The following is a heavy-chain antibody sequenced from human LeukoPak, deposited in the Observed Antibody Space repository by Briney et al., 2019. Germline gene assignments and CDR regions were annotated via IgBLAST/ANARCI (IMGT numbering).Heavy chain of an antibody. CDR3: ARPTTVTTISADAFDI. CDR2: SGSGGSP. J-gene: IGHJ3*02. CDR1: GFTFTNYA. Sequence: PGGSLRLSCAASGFTFTNYAMSWVRQAPGKGLEWVSTSGSGGSPFYADSVKGRFTISRDNSRNTLYLQMNSLRVEDTAVYYCARPTTVTTISADAFDIWGQGTMVTVSS. V-gene: IGHV3-23*01. D-gene: IGHD4-17*01.